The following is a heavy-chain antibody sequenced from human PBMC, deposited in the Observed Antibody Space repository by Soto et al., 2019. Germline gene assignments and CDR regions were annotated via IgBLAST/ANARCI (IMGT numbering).Heavy chain of an antibody. J-gene: IGHJ4*02. CDR3: ATGPGYSSGWGPFDY. CDR2: IIPIFGTA. D-gene: IGHD6-19*01. Sequence: SVKVSCKASGGTFSSYAISWVRHAPGQGLEWMGGIIPIFGTANYAQKFQGRVTITADESTSTAYMELSSLRSEDTAVYYCATGPGYSSGWGPFDYWGQGTLVTVSS. V-gene: IGHV1-69*13. CDR1: GGTFSSYA.